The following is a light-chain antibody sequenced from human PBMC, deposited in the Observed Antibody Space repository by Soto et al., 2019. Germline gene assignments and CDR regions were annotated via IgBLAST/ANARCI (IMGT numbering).Light chain of an antibody. V-gene: IGLV2-8*01. CDR2: EVS. J-gene: IGLJ2*01. CDR3: SSYAGSNGVV. CDR1: SSDVGGYNY. Sequence: QSALTQPPSASGSPGQSVTISCTGTSSDVGGYNYVSWYQQHPGKAPKLMIYEVSKRPSGVPDRFSGSKSGNTASLTVSGLQAGEEAVYYCSSYAGSNGVVFGGGTKLTAL.